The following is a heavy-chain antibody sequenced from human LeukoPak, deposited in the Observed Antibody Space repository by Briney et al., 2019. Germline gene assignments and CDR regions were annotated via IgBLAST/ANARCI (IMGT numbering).Heavy chain of an antibody. Sequence: RASVKVSCKASGGTFGSYAISWVRQAPGQGLEWMGGIIPIFGTANYAQKFQGRVTITTDESTSTAYMELSSLRSEDTAVYYCARGVAAAGNYYYYYMDVWGKGTTVTVSS. D-gene: IGHD6-13*01. J-gene: IGHJ6*03. CDR3: ARGVAAAGNYYYYYMDV. CDR2: IIPIFGTA. V-gene: IGHV1-69*05. CDR1: GGTFGSYA.